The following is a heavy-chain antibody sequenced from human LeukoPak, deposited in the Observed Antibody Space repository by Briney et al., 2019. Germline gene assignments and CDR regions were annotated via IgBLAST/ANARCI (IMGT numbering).Heavy chain of an antibody. J-gene: IGHJ4*02. Sequence: ASVKVSCKASGYTFTSYGISWVRQAPGQGLEWMGWISAYNGNTNYARKLQGRVTMTTDTSTSTAYMELRSLRSDDTAVYYCTRDLGQWLVQGIFFDYWGQGTPVTVSS. V-gene: IGHV1-18*01. CDR3: TRDLGQWLVQGIFFDY. CDR1: GYTFTSYG. D-gene: IGHD6-19*01. CDR2: ISAYNGNT.